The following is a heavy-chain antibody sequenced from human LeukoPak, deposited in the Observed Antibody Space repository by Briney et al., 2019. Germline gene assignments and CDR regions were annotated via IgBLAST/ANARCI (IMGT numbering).Heavy chain of an antibody. J-gene: IGHJ4*02. CDR2: IYYSGST. CDR1: GGSFSGYY. D-gene: IGHD1-1*01. V-gene: IGHV4-34*01. Sequence: SETLSLTCAVYGGSFSGYYWSWIRQPPGKGLEWIGSIYYSGSTYYNPSLKSRVTISVDTSKNQFSLKLSSVTAADTAVYYCAREGVSWNLNYWGQGTLVTVSS. CDR3: AREGVSWNLNY.